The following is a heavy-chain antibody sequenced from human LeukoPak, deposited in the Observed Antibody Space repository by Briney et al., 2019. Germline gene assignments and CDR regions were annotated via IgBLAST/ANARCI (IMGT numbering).Heavy chain of an antibody. V-gene: IGHV1-69*04. J-gene: IGHJ4*02. CDR1: GGTFSSYA. D-gene: IGHD7-27*01. CDR2: IIPILGIA. CDR3: ARATRRVWGTLDY. Sequence: SVKVSCKASGGTFSSYAISWVRQAPGQGLEWMGRIIPILGIANYAQKFQGRVTITADKSTSTAYMELSSLRSEDTAVYYCARATRRVWGTLDYWGQGTLVTVSS.